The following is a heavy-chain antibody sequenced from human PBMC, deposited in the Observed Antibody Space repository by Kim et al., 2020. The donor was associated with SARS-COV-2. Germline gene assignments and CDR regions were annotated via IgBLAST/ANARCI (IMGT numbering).Heavy chain of an antibody. CDR1: GFTFSSYG. J-gene: IGHJ6*02. V-gene: IGHV3-33*01. D-gene: IGHD3-9*01. CDR2: IWYDGSNK. CDR3: ARDLKYYDILTGYYPPQGVYYYYGMDV. Sequence: GGSLRLSCAASGFTFSSYGMHWVRQAPGKGLEWVAVIWYDGSNKYYADSVKGLFTISRDNSKNTLYLQMNSLRAEDTAVYYCARDLKYYDILTGYYPPQGVYYYYGMDVWGQGTTVTVSS.